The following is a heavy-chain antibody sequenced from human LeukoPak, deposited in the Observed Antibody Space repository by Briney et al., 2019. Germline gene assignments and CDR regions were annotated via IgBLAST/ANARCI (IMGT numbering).Heavy chain of an antibody. CDR3: ARETYGSGSYYKY. CDR2: INPNSGGT. Sequence: GASVKVSCKASGYTFTGYYMHWVRQAPGQGLEGMGWINPNSGGTNYAQKFQGRVTMTRDTSISTAYMELSRLRSDDTAVYYCARETYGSGSYYKYWGQGTLVTVSS. D-gene: IGHD3-10*01. J-gene: IGHJ4*02. CDR1: GYTFTGYY. V-gene: IGHV1-2*02.